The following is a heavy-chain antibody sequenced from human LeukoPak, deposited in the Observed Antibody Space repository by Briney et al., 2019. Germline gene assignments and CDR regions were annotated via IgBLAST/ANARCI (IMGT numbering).Heavy chain of an antibody. D-gene: IGHD1-26*01. J-gene: IGHJ5*02. CDR1: GYSFSTHW. Sequence: ASVKVSCKASGYSFSTHWMHWVRQAPGQGLEWMGIINPSGGFTSYAQKLQGRVTVARDMSTSTVYMELSNLRSEDTAVYYCARDQSGEWELLSGWWFDPWGQGTLVTVSS. CDR2: INPSGGFT. V-gene: IGHV1-46*01. CDR3: ARDQSGEWELLSGWWFDP.